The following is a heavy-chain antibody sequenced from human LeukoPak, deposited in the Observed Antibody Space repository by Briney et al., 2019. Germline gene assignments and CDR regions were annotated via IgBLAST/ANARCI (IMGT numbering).Heavy chain of an antibody. V-gene: IGHV3-66*02. CDR1: GFTIGTDH. Sequence: PGGSLRLSCAASGFTIGTDHMSWVRQAPGKGLEWVSIIYSDGRTYYADSVRGLFTISRDNSKNTLYLQMNNLRPEDTAVYYCARGGIKTFYSFDYWGQGTLVTVSS. J-gene: IGHJ4*02. CDR3: ARGGIKTFYSFDY. D-gene: IGHD3-16*01. CDR2: IYSDGRT.